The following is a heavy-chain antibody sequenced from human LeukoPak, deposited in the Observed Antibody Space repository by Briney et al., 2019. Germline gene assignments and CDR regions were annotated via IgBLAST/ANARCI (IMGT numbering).Heavy chain of an antibody. CDR1: GFTFSSYG. Sequence: TGGSLRLSCAASGFTFSSYGMHWVRQAPGKGLEWVAVISYDGSNKYYADSVKGRFTISRDNSKNTLYLQMNSLRAEDTAVYYCARDRGIAVAGLDYWGQGTLVTVSS. CDR3: ARDRGIAVAGLDY. J-gene: IGHJ4*02. V-gene: IGHV3-30*03. D-gene: IGHD6-19*01. CDR2: ISYDGSNK.